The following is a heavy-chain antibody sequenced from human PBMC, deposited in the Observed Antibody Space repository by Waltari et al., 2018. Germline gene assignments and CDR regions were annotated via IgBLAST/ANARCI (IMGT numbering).Heavy chain of an antibody. V-gene: IGHV1-24*01. Sequence: QVQLVQSGAEVKKPGASVKVSCKVSGYTLTELSMHWVRQAPGKGLEWMGGFGPEDGETIYAQKFQGRGTMTEDTSTDTAYMELSSLRSEDTAVYYCATVLSYSSSSAWFDPWGQGTLVTVSS. J-gene: IGHJ5*02. CDR2: FGPEDGET. CDR3: ATVLSYSSSSAWFDP. CDR1: GYTLTELS. D-gene: IGHD6-6*01.